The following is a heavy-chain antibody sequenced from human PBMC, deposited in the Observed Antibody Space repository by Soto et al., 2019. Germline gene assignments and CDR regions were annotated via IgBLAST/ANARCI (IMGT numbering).Heavy chain of an antibody. CDR3: ARTINRELIAAAGSLDY. CDR1: GYTFTSYA. V-gene: IGHV1-69*13. CDR2: IIPIFGTA. D-gene: IGHD6-13*01. Sequence: SVKVSCKASGYTFTSYAISWVRQAPGQGLEWMGGIIPIFGTANYAQKFQGRVTITADESTSTAYMELSSLRSEDTAVYYCARTINRELIAAAGSLDYWGQGTLVTVSS. J-gene: IGHJ4*02.